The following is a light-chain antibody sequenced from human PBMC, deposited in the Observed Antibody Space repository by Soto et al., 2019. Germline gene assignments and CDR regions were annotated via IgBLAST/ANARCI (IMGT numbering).Light chain of an antibody. CDR3: QHRSSWIT. CDR2: DAS. J-gene: IGKJ5*01. Sequence: EVVLTQSPATLSLSPGERATLSYRASQSVSTYLAWYQQKPGQAPSLLIYDASNRATGIPARFSGSGSATDFTLTIRSLEPEDFAVYYCQHRSSWITFGQGTRLEIK. CDR1: QSVSTY. V-gene: IGKV3-11*01.